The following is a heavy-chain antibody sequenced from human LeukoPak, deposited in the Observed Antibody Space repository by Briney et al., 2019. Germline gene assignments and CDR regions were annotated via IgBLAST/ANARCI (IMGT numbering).Heavy chain of an antibody. V-gene: IGHV4-4*07. J-gene: IGHJ5*02. Sequence: SETLSLTCTVSGGSISSYYWSWIRQPPGKGLEWIGLIYTSGSTNYNPSLKSRVTMSVDTSKNQFSLKLSSVTAADTAVYYCARDLYAFWSGGPFDPWSQGTLVTVSS. D-gene: IGHD3-3*01. CDR2: IYTSGST. CDR1: GGSISSYY. CDR3: ARDLYAFWSGGPFDP.